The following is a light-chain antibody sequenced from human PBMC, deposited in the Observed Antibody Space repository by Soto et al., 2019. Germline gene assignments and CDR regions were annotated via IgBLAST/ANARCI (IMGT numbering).Light chain of an antibody. V-gene: IGKV3-20*01. Sequence: EIVLTQSPGTLSLSPGERATLSCRASQSVSSSYLAWYQQKPGQAPRLLIYGASSRATGIPDRFSGSGSGTDFTLTISRLEPEDFAVYYCQQYGSSPGTTFCGGTKVEIK. J-gene: IGKJ4*01. CDR2: GAS. CDR3: QQYGSSPGTT. CDR1: QSVSSSY.